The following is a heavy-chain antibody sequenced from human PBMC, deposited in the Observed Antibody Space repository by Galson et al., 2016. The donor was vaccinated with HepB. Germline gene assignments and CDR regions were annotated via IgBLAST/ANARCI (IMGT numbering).Heavy chain of an antibody. D-gene: IGHD3-10*01. CDR2: IIPIFGTT. Sequence: SVKVSCKASGDTFSTYAISWVRQTPGQGPEWMGGIIPIFGTTNYAQRFQGRVMITADESTSTAYMELSSLRSEDTAVYYCERDTMVRGAKIDFWGQGTLVTVSS. J-gene: IGHJ4*02. CDR3: ERDTMVRGAKIDF. CDR1: GDTFSTYA. V-gene: IGHV1-69*13.